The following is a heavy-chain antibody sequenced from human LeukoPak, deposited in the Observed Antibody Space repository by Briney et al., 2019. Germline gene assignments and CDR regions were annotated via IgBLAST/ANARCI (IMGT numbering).Heavy chain of an antibody. Sequence: GGSPRLSCAASGFTFSSYGMHWVRQAPGKGLEWVAFIRYDGSNKYYADSVKGRFTISRDNSKNTLYLQMNSLRAEDTAVYYCAKDGGSYIPFDYWGQGTLVTVSS. CDR3: AKDGGSYIPFDY. D-gene: IGHD1-26*01. J-gene: IGHJ4*02. CDR2: IRYDGSNK. CDR1: GFTFSSYG. V-gene: IGHV3-30*02.